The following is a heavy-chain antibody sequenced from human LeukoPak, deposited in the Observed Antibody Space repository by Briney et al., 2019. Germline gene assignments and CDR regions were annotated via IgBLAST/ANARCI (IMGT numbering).Heavy chain of an antibody. Sequence: SETLSLTCTVSGGSISSYYWSWIRQPPGKGLEWIGYIYYSGSTNYNPSLKSRVTISVDTSKNQFSLKLSSVTAADTAVYYCARVFQDYDSSGYYYYYFDYWGQGTLVTVSS. D-gene: IGHD3-22*01. CDR1: GGSISSYY. V-gene: IGHV4-59*01. J-gene: IGHJ4*02. CDR2: IYYSGST. CDR3: ARVFQDYDSSGYYYYYFDY.